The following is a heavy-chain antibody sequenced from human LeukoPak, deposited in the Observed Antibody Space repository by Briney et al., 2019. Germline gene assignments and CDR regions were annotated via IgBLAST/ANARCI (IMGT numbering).Heavy chain of an antibody. J-gene: IGHJ4*02. CDR3: TRGSYDVLTGRSTLGEY. V-gene: IGHV4-4*02. Sequence: SETLSLTCAVSGGSISRSDWWSWVRQSPGKGLEWIGEIFHSGSTKYNPSLKSRVTISIDTSKNHFSLRLTSVTASDTAVYFCTRGSYDVLTGRSTLGEYWGQGTLVAVSS. D-gene: IGHD3-9*01. CDR1: GGSISRSDW. CDR2: IFHSGST.